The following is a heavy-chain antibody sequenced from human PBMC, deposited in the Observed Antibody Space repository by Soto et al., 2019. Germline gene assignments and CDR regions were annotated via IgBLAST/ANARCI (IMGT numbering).Heavy chain of an antibody. CDR1: WYTFTSYY. CDR2: INPSGGST. Sequence: GGPVKGSCQASWYTFTSYYIHWVRQAPRQGLEWMGIINPSGGSTSYALKFQGRVTMTRDTSTSTVYMELSSLRSEDTAVYYCASLPKTTPDYGDYLDYWGQGTLVTVSS. CDR3: ASLPKTTPDYGDYLDY. V-gene: IGHV1-46*03. J-gene: IGHJ4*02. D-gene: IGHD4-17*01.